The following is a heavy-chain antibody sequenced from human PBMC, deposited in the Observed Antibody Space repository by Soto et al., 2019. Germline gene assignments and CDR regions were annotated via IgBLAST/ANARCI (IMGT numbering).Heavy chain of an antibody. J-gene: IGHJ4*02. CDR1: GGSISSAAYY. Sequence: QVQLQESGPGLVKPSQTLSLSCTVSGGSISSAAYYWGWIRKHPGKGLEWIGYISHRGSTYYTPSLKSRVIISAKTCKNLFALNLTSVTAADTAVYYCARECTYGGNFFDCWGQGALVTVSS. CDR3: ARECTYGGNFFDC. V-gene: IGHV4-31*03. CDR2: ISHRGST. D-gene: IGHD3-10*01.